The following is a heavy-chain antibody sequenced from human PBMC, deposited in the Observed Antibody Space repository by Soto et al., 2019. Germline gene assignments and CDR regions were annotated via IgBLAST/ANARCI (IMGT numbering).Heavy chain of an antibody. CDR2: INPKNGDT. CDR1: GYTFTGHF. J-gene: IGHJ6*02. V-gene: IGHV1-2*02. D-gene: IGHD1-26*01. Sequence: ASVKVSCKASGYTFTGHFLHWVRQAPGQGPEWMGCINPKNGDTYYAQRFQGRVTMTRDTSISTAYMDLNRLTSDDTAVYYCARSTGSYSYYGMDVWGQGTTVTVSS. CDR3: ARSTGSYSYYGMDV.